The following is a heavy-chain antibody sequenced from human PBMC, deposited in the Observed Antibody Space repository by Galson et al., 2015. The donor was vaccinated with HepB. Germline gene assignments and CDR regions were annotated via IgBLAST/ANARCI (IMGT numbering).Heavy chain of an antibody. J-gene: IGHJ4*02. D-gene: IGHD2-2*01. CDR1: GFTFSSYS. V-gene: IGHV3-21*01. CDR3: ARDPNAKYCTTTNCYLND. CDR2: IIVGSTSI. Sequence: SLRLSCAASGFTFSSYSMNWVRQAPGKGLEWVSSIIVGSTSINYADSVKGRFTISRDNAKNSLYLQMNSLRAEDTAVYYCARDPNAKYCTTTNCYLNDWGQGTLVTVSS.